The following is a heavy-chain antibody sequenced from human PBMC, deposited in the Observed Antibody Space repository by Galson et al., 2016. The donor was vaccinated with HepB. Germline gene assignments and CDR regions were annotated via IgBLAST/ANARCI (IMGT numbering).Heavy chain of an antibody. CDR3: ARGRGYGSGSYHNRYVDP. CDR2: IYYSGST. J-gene: IGHJ5*02. D-gene: IGHD3-10*01. V-gene: IGHV4-61*01. Sequence: ETLSLTCTVSGDSVSSDSYSWTWIRQPLGKGPEWIGYIYYSGSTNYSPSLKSRVTISLDASRNQFSLRLISVTASDTAVYYCARGRGYGSGSYHNRYVDPWGQGTLVTVSS. CDR1: GDSVSSDSYS.